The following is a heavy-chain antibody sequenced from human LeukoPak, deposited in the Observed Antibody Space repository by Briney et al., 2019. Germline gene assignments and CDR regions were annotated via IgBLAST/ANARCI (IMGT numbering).Heavy chain of an antibody. CDR2: IYYSGST. CDR3: VLAPNSNWFDF. Sequence: PSETLSLTCTVSGGSISSGDYYWSWIRQPPGKGLEWIGYIYYSGSTYYNPSLKSRVTISVDTSKNQFFLKLSSVTAADTAVYYCVLAPNSNWFDFWGQGTRVTVSS. J-gene: IGHJ5*01. CDR1: GGSISSGDYY. V-gene: IGHV4-30-4*01. D-gene: IGHD2-8*01.